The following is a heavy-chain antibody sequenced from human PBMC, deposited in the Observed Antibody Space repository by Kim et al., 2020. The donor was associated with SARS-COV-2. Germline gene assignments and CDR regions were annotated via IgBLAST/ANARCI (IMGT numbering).Heavy chain of an antibody. CDR2: IWYDGSNK. V-gene: IGHV3-33*06. CDR1: GFTFSSYG. CDR3: AKDLDYGDYSNKYYYYGMVV. J-gene: IGHJ6*04. Sequence: GGSLRLSCAASGFTFSSYGMRWVRQAPGKGLEWVAVIWYDGSNKYYADSVKGRFTISRDNSKNTLYLQMNSLRAEDTAVYYCAKDLDYGDYSNKYYYYGMVVWGTGTTVTVSA. D-gene: IGHD4-17*01.